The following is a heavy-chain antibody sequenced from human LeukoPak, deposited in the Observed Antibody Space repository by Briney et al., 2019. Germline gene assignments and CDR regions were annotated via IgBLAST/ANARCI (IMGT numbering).Heavy chain of an antibody. Sequence: SETLSLTCAVYGGSFSGYYWSWIRQPPGKGLEWIGEINHSGSTNYSPSLKSRVTISVDTSKNQFSLKLSSVTAADTAVYYCARRSWTGGPVDYWGQGTLVTVSS. CDR2: INHSGST. D-gene: IGHD3/OR15-3a*01. J-gene: IGHJ4*02. CDR3: ARRSWTGGPVDY. V-gene: IGHV4-34*01. CDR1: GGSFSGYY.